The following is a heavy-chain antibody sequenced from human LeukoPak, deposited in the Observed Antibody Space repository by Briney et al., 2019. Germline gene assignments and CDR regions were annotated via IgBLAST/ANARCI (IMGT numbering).Heavy chain of an antibody. CDR2: IYYSGST. CDR3: ARGRNLEWFDY. D-gene: IGHD3-3*01. J-gene: IGHJ5*01. CDR1: RGSIRSYY. Sequence: SETLSLTCIVSRGSIRSYYWSWIRQPPGKGLEWIGYIYYSGSTNYNPSLKSRVTISVDTSKNQFSLKLNSVTAADTAVYYCARGRNLEWFDYWGQGTLVTVSS. V-gene: IGHV4-59*01.